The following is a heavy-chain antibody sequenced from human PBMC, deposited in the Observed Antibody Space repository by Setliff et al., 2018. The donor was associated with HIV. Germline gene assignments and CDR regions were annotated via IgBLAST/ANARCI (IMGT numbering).Heavy chain of an antibody. CDR3: ARVSITYWYSIPTFYYYYMDV. CDR1: GDSISSSSYY. Sequence: SETLSLTCSVSGDSISSSSYYWGWIRQPPGKGLEWIGFIYYSGSTNYNPSLKSRVTISVDTSKNQFSLKLRSVTAADTAMYYCARVSITYWYSIPTFYYYYMDVWGKGTKVTVSS. CDR2: IYYSGST. V-gene: IGHV4-39*07. D-gene: IGHD2-15*01. J-gene: IGHJ6*03.